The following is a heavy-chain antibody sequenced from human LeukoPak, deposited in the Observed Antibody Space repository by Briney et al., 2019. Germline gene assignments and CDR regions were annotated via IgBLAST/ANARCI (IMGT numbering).Heavy chain of an antibody. D-gene: IGHD3-22*01. CDR1: GYTLTELS. CDR3: ATFRAYYDSSAYYESDY. CDR2: FDPEDVKT. Sequence: ASVKVSCKVSGYTLTELSMHWVRQAPGKGVEWMGGFDPEDVKTIYAQNFQGRVTMTEDTSTDTAYMELSSLRSEDTAVYYCATFRAYYDSSAYYESDYWGQGTLVTVSS. V-gene: IGHV1-24*01. J-gene: IGHJ4*02.